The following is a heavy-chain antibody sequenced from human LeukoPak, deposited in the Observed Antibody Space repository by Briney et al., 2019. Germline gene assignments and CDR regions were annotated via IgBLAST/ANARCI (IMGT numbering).Heavy chain of an antibody. J-gene: IGHJ6*03. CDR1: GGSFSGYY. V-gene: IGHV4-34*01. CDR2: INHSGST. CDR3: ARKGGYYYGSGSYSRYYYMDV. Sequence: SETLSLTCAVYGGSFSGYYWSWIRQPPGKGLEWIGEINHSGSTNYNPSLKSRATISVDTSKNQFSLKLSSVTAADTAVYYCARKGGYYYGSGSYSRYYYMDVWGKGTTVTVSS. D-gene: IGHD3-10*01.